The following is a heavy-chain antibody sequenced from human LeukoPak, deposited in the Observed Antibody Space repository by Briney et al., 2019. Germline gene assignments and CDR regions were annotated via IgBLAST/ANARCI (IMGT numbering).Heavy chain of an antibody. J-gene: IGHJ4*02. CDR2: INHSGST. CDR1: GGSISSYY. Sequence: SETLSLTCAVSGGSISSYYWSWIRQPPGKGLEWIGEINHSGSTNYNPSLKSRVTISVDTSKNQFSLKLSSVTAADTAVYYCARGIHRWSGYYTLPYFDYWGQGTLVTVSS. CDR3: ARGIHRWSGYYTLPYFDY. D-gene: IGHD3-3*01. V-gene: IGHV4-34*01.